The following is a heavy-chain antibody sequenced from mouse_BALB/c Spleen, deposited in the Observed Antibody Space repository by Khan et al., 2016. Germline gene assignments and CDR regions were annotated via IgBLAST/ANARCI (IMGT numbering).Heavy chain of an antibody. J-gene: IGHJ3*01. CDR2: INTNTGEP. CDR1: GYTFTNYG. Sequence: QIQLVQSGPELMKPGATVKISCKASGYTFTNYGMNWVKQAPGKGLKWMGWINTNTGEPTYAEEFKGRFTFSLETSSNTAYLQINNLKYEDTATYFCAKDDYGSDWFAYWGQGTLVTVSA. V-gene: IGHV9-3*02. CDR3: AKDDYGSDWFAY. D-gene: IGHD1-1*01.